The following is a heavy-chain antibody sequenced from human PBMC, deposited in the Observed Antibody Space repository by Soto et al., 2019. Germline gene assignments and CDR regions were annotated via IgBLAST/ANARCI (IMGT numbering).Heavy chain of an antibody. Sequence: QVQLQESGPGLVKPSETLSLTCTVSGASISTYYWGWIRQPPGKGLEWIGYVYYTGSTNYNPSLKSRSHIXXDXSXNHVDLDRSSVTVADTAIYYCARHCLYDGDPEEAACWGQGTLVLVSS. CDR3: ARHCLYDGDPEEAAC. J-gene: IGHJ4*02. CDR1: GASISTYY. V-gene: IGHV4-59*08. CDR2: VYYTGST. D-gene: IGHD3-3*01.